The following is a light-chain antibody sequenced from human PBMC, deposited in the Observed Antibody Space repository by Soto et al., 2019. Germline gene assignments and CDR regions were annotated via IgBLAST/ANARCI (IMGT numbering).Light chain of an antibody. CDR1: QRVSSRA. V-gene: IGKV3-20*01. CDR2: GAS. Sequence: IVLTQTPSTLFLSPGEGATPSCTPSQRVSSRAFAWYRQKHGQAPGLLIYGASKRATGTTDRFIGSGSGTDFTLTISRLEPEDFAVYYCQYYDKLAKAITFGQGTRLEIK. CDR3: QYYDKLAKAIT. J-gene: IGKJ5*01.